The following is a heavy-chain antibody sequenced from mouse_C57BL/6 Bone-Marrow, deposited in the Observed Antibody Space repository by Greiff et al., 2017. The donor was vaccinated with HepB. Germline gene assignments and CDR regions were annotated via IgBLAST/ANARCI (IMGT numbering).Heavy chain of an antibody. V-gene: IGHV14-1*01. CDR1: GFTIKDYY. D-gene: IGHD1-1*01. CDR2: IDPEDGDT. J-gene: IGHJ3*01. Sequence: VQLKQSGAELVRPGASVKLSCTASGFTIKDYYMPWVNQRPEKGLEWIGRIDPEDGDTEYAPKFQGKATMTADKSSNTTYLQLGSLTSEDTAVYDCTAPFCSSPFAYWGQGTLVTVSA. CDR3: TAPFCSSPFAY.